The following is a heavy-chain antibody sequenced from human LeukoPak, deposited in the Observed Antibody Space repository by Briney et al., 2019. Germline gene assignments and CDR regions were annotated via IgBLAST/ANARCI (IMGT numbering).Heavy chain of an antibody. D-gene: IGHD6-19*01. CDR1: GFTFSDYY. Sequence: GGSLRPSCAASGFTFSDYYMSWIRQAPGKGLEWVSYISSSGSTIYYADSVKGRFTISRDNAKNSLYLQMNSLRAEDTAVYYCARDRGIAVVGTCFDYWGQGTLVTVSS. V-gene: IGHV3-11*01. J-gene: IGHJ4*02. CDR3: ARDRGIAVVGTCFDY. CDR2: ISSSGSTI.